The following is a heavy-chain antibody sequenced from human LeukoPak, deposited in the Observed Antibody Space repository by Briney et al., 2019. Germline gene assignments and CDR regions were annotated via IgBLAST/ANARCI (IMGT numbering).Heavy chain of an antibody. CDR3: AREWIAAADPGYNWFDP. CDR1: GGSISSGGYY. D-gene: IGHD6-13*01. Sequence: SETLSLTCTVSGGSISSGGYYWSWIRQPPGKGLEWIGYIYHSGSTYYNPSLKSRVTISVDRSKNQFSLKLSSVTAADTAVYYCAREWIAAADPGYNWFDPWGQGTLVTVSS. J-gene: IGHJ5*02. V-gene: IGHV4-30-2*01. CDR2: IYHSGST.